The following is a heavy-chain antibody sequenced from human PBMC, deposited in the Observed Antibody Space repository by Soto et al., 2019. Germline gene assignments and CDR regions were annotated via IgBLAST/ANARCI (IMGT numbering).Heavy chain of an antibody. Sequence: EVQVLESGGGLVQPGGSLRLSCAASGFTFSSYAMSWVRQAPGKGLQWVSTISGSGDNTDYADSVKGRFTISRDNSKNTLYLQMNSLRAEDTAVYYCVKYGGMVYRNWYFALWGRGTLVTVSS. D-gene: IGHD2-8*01. CDR2: ISGSGDNT. V-gene: IGHV3-23*01. CDR3: VKYGGMVYRNWYFAL. J-gene: IGHJ2*01. CDR1: GFTFSSYA.